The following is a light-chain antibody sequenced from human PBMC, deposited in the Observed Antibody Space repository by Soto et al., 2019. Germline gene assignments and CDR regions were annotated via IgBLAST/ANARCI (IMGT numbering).Light chain of an antibody. CDR3: QQYSIWRT. CDR2: AAS. J-gene: IGKJ1*01. V-gene: IGKV3-15*01. Sequence: EIAMTQSPATLSVSPGERGTLSCRASQSVSSNLAWYQQKPGQAPRLLIYAASARATGIPARFSGSGSGTDFTLTISSLQSEDFAVYYCQQYSIWRTFGQGTKVDIK. CDR1: QSVSSN.